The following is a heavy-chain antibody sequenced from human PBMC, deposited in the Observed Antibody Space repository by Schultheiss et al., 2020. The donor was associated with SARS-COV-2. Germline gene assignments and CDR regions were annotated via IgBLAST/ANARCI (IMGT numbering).Heavy chain of an antibody. Sequence: GGSLRLSCAASGFTFSSYAMSWVRQAPGKGLEWVSAISGSGGSTYYADSVKGRFTISRDNSKNTLYLQMNSLRAEDTAVYYCARASVFGVVTFDYWGQGTLVTVSS. J-gene: IGHJ4*02. CDR3: ARASVFGVVTFDY. D-gene: IGHD3-3*01. V-gene: IGHV3-23*01. CDR2: ISGSGGST. CDR1: GFTFSSYA.